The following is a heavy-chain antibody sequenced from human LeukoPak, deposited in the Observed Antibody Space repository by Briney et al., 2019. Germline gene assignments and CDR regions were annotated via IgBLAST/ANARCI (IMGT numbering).Heavy chain of an antibody. CDR2: IYYSGST. CDR3: ARDRPAYSRVFDY. J-gene: IGHJ4*02. D-gene: IGHD4-11*01. CDR1: GGSISSGSYY. V-gene: IGHV4-39*07. Sequence: SETLSLTCTVSGGSISSGSYYWGWIRQPPGKGLEWIGSIYYSGSTYYNPSLKSRVTISVYTSKNQFSLKLSSVTAADTAMYYCARDRPAYSRVFDYWGQGTLVTVSS.